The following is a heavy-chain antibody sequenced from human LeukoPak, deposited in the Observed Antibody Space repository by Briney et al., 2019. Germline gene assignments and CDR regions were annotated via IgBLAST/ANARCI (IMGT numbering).Heavy chain of an antibody. D-gene: IGHD3-22*01. J-gene: IGHJ3*02. CDR3: VEPRRITMIVVVSDAFHI. CDR1: GFTFCSYV. V-gene: IGHV3-64D*09. CDR2: ISSNGGST. Sequence: PGGSVRLSRSASGFTFCSYVVHWVRQAPGKGLEYVSAISSNGGSTYYADSVKGRFTISRDNSKNTLYLQMSSLRAEDTAVYYCVEPRRITMIVVVSDAFHIWGGGTMVTVSS.